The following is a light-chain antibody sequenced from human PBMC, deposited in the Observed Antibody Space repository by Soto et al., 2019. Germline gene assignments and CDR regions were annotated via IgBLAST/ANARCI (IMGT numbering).Light chain of an antibody. J-gene: IGKJ1*01. CDR1: QSVGSD. V-gene: IGKV3D-15*01. Sequence: EIVMPQSPATLSVSPGERATLSCRASQSVGSDLAWYQQKPGQAPRLLIYGASSRATGIPDRFSGSGSGTEFTLTISSLQSEDYAVYYCQQYSSWLWTFGQGTKVDIK. CDR2: GAS. CDR3: QQYSSWLWT.